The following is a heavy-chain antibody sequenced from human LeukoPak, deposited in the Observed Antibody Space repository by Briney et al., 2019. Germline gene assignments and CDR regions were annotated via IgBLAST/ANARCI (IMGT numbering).Heavy chain of an antibody. CDR2: INPNSGDT. J-gene: IGHJ3*02. Sequence: ASVKVSCKASGYTFTTYGISWVRQAPGQGLEWMGWINPNSGDTNYAQKFQDRVTMTRDTSISTAYMELSRLRSDDTAVYYCARMGVLDAFDIWGQGTMVTVSS. CDR1: GYTFTTYG. CDR3: ARMGVLDAFDI. D-gene: IGHD3-16*01. V-gene: IGHV1-2*02.